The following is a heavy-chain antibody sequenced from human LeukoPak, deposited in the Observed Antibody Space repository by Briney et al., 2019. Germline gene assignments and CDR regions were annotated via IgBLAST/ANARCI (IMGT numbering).Heavy chain of an antibody. D-gene: IGHD3-10*01. CDR2: INPSGGST. V-gene: IGHV1-46*01. J-gene: IGHJ6*02. CDR3: ARDVPGITMVRGVSYYYYGMDV. Sequence: ASVKVSCKASGYTFTSYYMHWVRQAPGQGLEWMGIINPSGGSTSYAQKFQGRVTMTTDTSTSTAYMELRSLRSDDTAVYYCARDVPGITMVRGVSYYYYGMDVWGQGTTVTVSS. CDR1: GYTFTSYY.